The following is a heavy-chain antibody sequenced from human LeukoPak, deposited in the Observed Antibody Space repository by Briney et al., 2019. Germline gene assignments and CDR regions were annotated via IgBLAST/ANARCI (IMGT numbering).Heavy chain of an antibody. V-gene: IGHV3-23*01. CDR2: ISGSGGTT. Sequence: GGSLRLSCAASGFTFSDYAMSWVRQAPGTGLEWVSTISGSGGTTYYADSVKGRFTISRDNSKNTLYLQMNSLRAEDTAVYYCARESSYSRLDYWGQGTLVTVSS. D-gene: IGHD6-13*01. CDR1: GFTFSDYA. J-gene: IGHJ4*02. CDR3: ARESSYSRLDY.